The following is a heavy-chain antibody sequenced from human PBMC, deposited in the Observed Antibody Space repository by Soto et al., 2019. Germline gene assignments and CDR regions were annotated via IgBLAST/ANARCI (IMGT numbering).Heavy chain of an antibody. J-gene: IGHJ4*02. CDR2: VYFSGTT. CDR3: ARRARGANFDF. CDR1: GAFITSNSYY. D-gene: IGHD3-16*01. V-gene: IGHV4-39*01. Sequence: SETLSLTCTVSGAFITSNSYYWGWIRQSPGKGLEWIGNVYFSGTTYYNPSLESRVTISVDTSKRQFSLRLSSVTAADTAVYYCARRARGANFDFWGQGTLVTVSS.